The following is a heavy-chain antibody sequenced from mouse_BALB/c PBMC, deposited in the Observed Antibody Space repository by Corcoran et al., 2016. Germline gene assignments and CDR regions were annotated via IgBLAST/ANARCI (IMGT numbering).Heavy chain of an antibody. V-gene: IGHV1S136*01. J-gene: IGHJ2*01. Sequence: AGSAVQMSHNASEYTFTSAAMHWLKQKPGQGLEWIGYINPYNDGTKYNEKFKGKATLTSDKSSSTAYMELSSLTSEDSAVYYCARGRYYFDYWGQGTTLTVSS. CDR3: ARGRYYFDY. CDR2: INPYNDGT. CDR1: EYTFTSAA.